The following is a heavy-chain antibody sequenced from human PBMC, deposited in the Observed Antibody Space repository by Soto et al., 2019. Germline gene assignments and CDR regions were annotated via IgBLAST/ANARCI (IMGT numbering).Heavy chain of an antibody. CDR2: ISYDGSNK. J-gene: IGHJ4*02. D-gene: IGHD3-16*01. Sequence: QVQLVESGGGVVQPGRSLRLSCAASGFTFSSYAMHWVRQAPGKGLEWVAVISYDGSNKYYADSVKGRFTISRDNSKNTLYLQMNSRRAEDTAVYYCARGRYPRSSMGDFDYWGQGTLVTVSS. CDR1: GFTFSSYA. CDR3: ARGRYPRSSMGDFDY. V-gene: IGHV3-30-3*01.